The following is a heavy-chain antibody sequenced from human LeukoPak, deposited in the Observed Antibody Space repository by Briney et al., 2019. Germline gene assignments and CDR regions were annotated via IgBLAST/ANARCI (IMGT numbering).Heavy chain of an antibody. CDR3: ARDRYSGAEYFQH. Sequence: SETLSLTCTVSGGSISSYHWGRIRQPAEKGLEWIGRIYSSGSTNHNPSLRSRVTMSVDTSKNQFFLKLSSVTAADTAVYYCARDRYSGAEYFQHWGQGTLVTVSS. D-gene: IGHD5-12*01. J-gene: IGHJ1*01. V-gene: IGHV4-4*07. CDR2: IYSSGST. CDR1: GGSISSYH.